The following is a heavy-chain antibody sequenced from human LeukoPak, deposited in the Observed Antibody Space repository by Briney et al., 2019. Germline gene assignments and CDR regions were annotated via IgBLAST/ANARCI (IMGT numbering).Heavy chain of an antibody. J-gene: IGHJ4*02. Sequence: GGSLRLSCAASGFTFNTFNINWVRQAPGKGLEWVSSITSGGDYIYYADSVKGRFTTSRDNAKNSLSLQLNSLRVEDTAVYYCARGHYDVLAASYKWTPDYWGQGTLVTVSS. D-gene: IGHD3-9*01. CDR2: ITSGGDYI. CDR1: GFTFNTFN. V-gene: IGHV3-21*01. CDR3: ARGHYDVLAASYKWTPDY.